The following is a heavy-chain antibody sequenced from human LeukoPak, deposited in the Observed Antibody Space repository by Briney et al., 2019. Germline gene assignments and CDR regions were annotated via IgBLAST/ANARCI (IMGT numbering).Heavy chain of an antibody. D-gene: IGHD5-18*01. CDR3: ARHRTAMVLNWFDP. CDR2: IYYSGST. V-gene: IGHV4-59*08. Sequence: SETLSLTCTVSGGSISSYYWSWIRQPPGKGLERIGYIYYSGSTNYNPSLKSRVTISVDTSKNQFSLKLSSVTAADTAVYYCARHRTAMVLNWFDPWGQGTLVTVSS. CDR1: GGSISSYY. J-gene: IGHJ5*02.